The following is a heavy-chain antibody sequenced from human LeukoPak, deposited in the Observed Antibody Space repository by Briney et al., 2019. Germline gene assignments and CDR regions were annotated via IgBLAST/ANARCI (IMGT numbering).Heavy chain of an antibody. Sequence: PGGSLRLSCAASGFTFSSYWMSWVRQAPGKGLEWVASIKQDGSEGYYVDSVKGRFAISRDNTKNSLYLQMSSLRAEDTAVYYCARAGILWGDYWGQGTLVTVSS. J-gene: IGHJ4*02. D-gene: IGHD2-15*01. V-gene: IGHV3-7*01. CDR1: GFTFSSYW. CDR2: IKQDGSEG. CDR3: ARAGILWGDY.